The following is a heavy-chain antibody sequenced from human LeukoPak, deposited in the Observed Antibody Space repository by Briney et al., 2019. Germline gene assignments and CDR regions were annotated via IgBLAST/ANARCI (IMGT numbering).Heavy chain of an antibody. CDR2: ISNSAI. CDR3: ARDTDYSFDY. CDR1: GFTFSSYS. J-gene: IGHJ4*02. D-gene: IGHD4-11*01. Sequence: GGSLRLSCAASGFTFSSYSMNWVRRAPGKGLEWVSYISNSAIYYADSLKGRFTISRDNAKNSLYLQMNSLRDEDTAVYYCARDTDYSFDYWGQGTLVTVSS. V-gene: IGHV3-48*02.